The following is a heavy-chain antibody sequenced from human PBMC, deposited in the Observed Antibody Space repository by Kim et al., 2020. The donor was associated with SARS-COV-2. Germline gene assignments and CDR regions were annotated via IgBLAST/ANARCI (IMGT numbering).Heavy chain of an antibody. CDR2: INPSGGST. Sequence: ASVKVSCKASGYTFTSYYMHWVRQAPGQGLEWMGIINPSGGSTSYAQKFQGRVTMTRDTSTSTVYMELSSLRSEDTAVYYCARPAGVFRGIDDAFDIWGQGTMVTVSS. CDR1: GYTFTSYY. V-gene: IGHV1-46*01. D-gene: IGHD6-6*01. CDR3: ARPAGVFRGIDDAFDI. J-gene: IGHJ3*02.